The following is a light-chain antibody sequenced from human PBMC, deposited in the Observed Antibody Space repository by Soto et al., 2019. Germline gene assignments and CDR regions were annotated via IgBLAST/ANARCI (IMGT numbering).Light chain of an antibody. CDR2: EVS. V-gene: IGLV2-23*02. CDR3: CSYAGSSTHV. Sequence: QSVLTQPSSLSWSPGQSITFSFPGNSRDVGSSNLVSWYQQHPGKAPKLLIYEVSKRPSGVSNRFSGSKSGNTASLTISGLQAEDEADYYCCSYAGSSTHVFGTGTKVTVL. CDR1: SRDVGSSNL. J-gene: IGLJ1*01.